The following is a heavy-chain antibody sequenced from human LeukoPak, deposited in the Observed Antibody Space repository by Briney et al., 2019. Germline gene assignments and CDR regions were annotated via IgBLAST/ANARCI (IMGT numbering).Heavy chain of an antibody. Sequence: ASVKVSCKASGYTXTGYYMHGVRQAPGQGLGWMGWINPNSGGTNYAQKFQGRVTMTRDTSISTAYMELSRLRSDDTAVYYCAKNPRPLPLSYYGMDVWGQGTTVTVSS. D-gene: IGHD2-15*01. CDR3: AKNPRPLPLSYYGMDV. CDR1: GYTXTGYY. CDR2: INPNSGGT. J-gene: IGHJ6*02. V-gene: IGHV1-2*02.